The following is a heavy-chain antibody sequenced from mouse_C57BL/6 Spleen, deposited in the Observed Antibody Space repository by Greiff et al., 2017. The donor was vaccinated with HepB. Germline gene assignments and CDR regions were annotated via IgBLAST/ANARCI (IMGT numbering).Heavy chain of an antibody. CDR2: INPNNGGT. D-gene: IGHD4-1*01. J-gene: IGHJ1*03. V-gene: IGHV1-26*01. CDR1: GYTFTDYY. Sequence: VQLKQSGPELVKSGASVKISCKASGYTFTDYYMNWVKQSHGKSLEWIGDINPNNGGTSYNQKFKGKATLTVDKSSSTAYMELRSLTSEDSAVYYCARRPSWYFDVWGTGTTVTVTS. CDR3: ARRPSWYFDV.